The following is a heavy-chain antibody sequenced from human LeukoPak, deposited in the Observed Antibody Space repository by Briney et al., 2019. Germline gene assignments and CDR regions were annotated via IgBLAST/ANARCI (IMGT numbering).Heavy chain of an antibody. CDR2: IYFSGPT. CDR3: ARDYGPFGV. D-gene: IGHD3-10*01. CDR1: GASITTYY. V-gene: IGHV4-59*01. J-gene: IGHJ6*02. Sequence: SETLSLTCTVSGASITTYYWSWIRQPPGKGLEWIGYIYFSGPTNYNPSLKSRVTISLDASNKQFSLRLNSVTAADTAVYYCARDYGPFGVWGQGTTVTVSS.